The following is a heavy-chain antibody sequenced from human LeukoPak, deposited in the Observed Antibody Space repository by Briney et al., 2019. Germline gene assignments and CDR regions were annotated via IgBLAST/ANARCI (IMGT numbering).Heavy chain of an antibody. J-gene: IGHJ4*02. Sequence: ASVKVSCKASGYTFTSYGISWVRQAPGQGLEWMGWISAYNGNTNYAQKLQGRVTMTTDTSTSTAYMELRSLRSDDTAVYYCARAATYYDFWSGLYYFDYWGQGTLVTVSS. D-gene: IGHD3-3*01. V-gene: IGHV1-18*01. CDR1: GYTFTSYG. CDR3: ARAATYYDFWSGLYYFDY. CDR2: ISAYNGNT.